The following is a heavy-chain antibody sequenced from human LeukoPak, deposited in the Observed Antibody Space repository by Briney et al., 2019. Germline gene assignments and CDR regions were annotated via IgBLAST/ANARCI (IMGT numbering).Heavy chain of an antibody. Sequence: GGSLRLSCAASGFTFSSYGMHWVRQAPGKGLEWVAFIRYDGSNKYYADSVKGRFTIPRDNSKNTLYLQMNSLRAEDTAVYYCAKDPTLRITMIIGGQGTLVTVSS. J-gene: IGHJ4*02. CDR3: AKDPTLRITMII. D-gene: IGHD3-22*01. CDR1: GFTFSSYG. CDR2: IRYDGSNK. V-gene: IGHV3-30*02.